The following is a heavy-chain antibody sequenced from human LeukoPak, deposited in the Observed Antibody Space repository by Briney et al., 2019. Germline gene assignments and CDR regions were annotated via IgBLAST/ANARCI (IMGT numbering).Heavy chain of an antibody. Sequence: GGSLRLSCAASGFTFSDYYMSWIRQAPGKGLEWVSYISNTDNIIYYADSVKGRFTISRDNAKISLYLQMNSLRAEDTAVYYCARGGGAFDYWVQGTLVTVSS. V-gene: IGHV3-11*01. CDR2: ISNTDNII. CDR1: GFTFSDYY. D-gene: IGHD4-17*01. CDR3: ARGGGAFDY. J-gene: IGHJ4*02.